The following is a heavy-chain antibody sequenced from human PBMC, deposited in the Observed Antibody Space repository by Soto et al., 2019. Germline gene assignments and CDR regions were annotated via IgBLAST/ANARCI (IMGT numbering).Heavy chain of an antibody. D-gene: IGHD3-9*01. CDR3: AMGGYDILTGYSRTHNAKFDY. CDR1: VCTFSSYT. J-gene: IGHJ4*02. CDR2: IIPILGIA. Sequence: GASVKVSCKASVCTFSSYTISWVRQAPGQGLEWMGRIIPILGIANYAQTFQGRVTITADKSTSTAYMELSSLRSEDTAVYYCAMGGYDILTGYSRTHNAKFDYWGQGTLVTVSS. V-gene: IGHV1-69*02.